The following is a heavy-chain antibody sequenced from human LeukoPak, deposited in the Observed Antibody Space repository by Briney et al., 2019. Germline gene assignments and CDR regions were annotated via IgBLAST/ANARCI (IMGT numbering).Heavy chain of an antibody. CDR1: GGSMSKSY. CDR3: ARGRTYLDYFDY. Sequence: SETLSLTWTVSGGSMSKSYRNWIRHPPGKGLEWIGYIYSSGSNNYNPSLKSRVTISLDTSRTQSSLELTSATAADTAVYYCARGRTYLDYFDYWGQGTVVTVSS. D-gene: IGHD1-14*01. CDR2: IYSSGSN. J-gene: IGHJ4*02. V-gene: IGHV4-59*01.